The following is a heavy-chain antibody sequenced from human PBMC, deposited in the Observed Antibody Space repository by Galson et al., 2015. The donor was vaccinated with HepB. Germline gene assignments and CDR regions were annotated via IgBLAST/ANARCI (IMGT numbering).Heavy chain of an antibody. V-gene: IGHV3-30*18. J-gene: IGHJ6*02. Sequence: LRLSCAASGFTFSSYGMHWVRQAPGKGLEWVAVISYDGSNKYYADSVKGRFTISRDNSKNTLYLQMNSLRAEDTAVYYCAKDRGPDYYYYGMDVWGQGTTVTVSS. CDR1: GFTFSSYG. CDR2: ISYDGSNK. D-gene: IGHD3-10*01. CDR3: AKDRGPDYYYYGMDV.